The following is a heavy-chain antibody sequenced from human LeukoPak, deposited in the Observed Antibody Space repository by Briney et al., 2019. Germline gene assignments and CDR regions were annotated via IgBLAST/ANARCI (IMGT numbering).Heavy chain of an antibody. Sequence: LGESLKISCKGSRNIFVTHWIAWVRQMPGKGLEWMGIIYPGDSDTRYSPSFQGQVTISADKSISTAYLQWSSLKASDTAMYYCARRGKSGYYYVYWGQGTLVTVSS. CDR2: IYPGDSDT. V-gene: IGHV5-51*01. CDR1: RNIFVTHW. D-gene: IGHD3-22*01. CDR3: ARRGKSGYYYVY. J-gene: IGHJ4*02.